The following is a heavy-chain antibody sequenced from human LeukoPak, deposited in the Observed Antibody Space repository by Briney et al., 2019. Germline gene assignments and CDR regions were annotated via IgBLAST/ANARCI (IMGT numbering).Heavy chain of an antibody. CDR2: IYTSGGT. Sequence: SETLSLTCTVSGDSIRTNYWSWIRQPAGKGLEWIGRIYTSGGTNYNPSLKSRLTMSVDTSKNQFSLKLTSVTAADTAVYYCATSGSERPYFDYWGQGTLVTVSS. J-gene: IGHJ4*02. V-gene: IGHV4-4*07. CDR3: ATSGSERPYFDY. D-gene: IGHD1-26*01. CDR1: GDSIRTNY.